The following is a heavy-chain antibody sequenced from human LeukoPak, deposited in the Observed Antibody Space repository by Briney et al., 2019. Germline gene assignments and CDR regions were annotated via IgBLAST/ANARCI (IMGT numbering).Heavy chain of an antibody. CDR1: GGSISSSDYY. CDR3: ARDRGVTRLGS. D-gene: IGHD2-21*02. V-gene: IGHV4-30-4*01. Sequence: SQTLSLTCTVSGGSISSSDYYWSWIRRPPGKGLEWIGYISYSGSTYYNPSLKSRVTISVDTSKNQFSLKLSSVTAADTAVYYCARDRGVTRLGSWGQGTLVTVSS. CDR2: ISYSGST. J-gene: IGHJ4*02.